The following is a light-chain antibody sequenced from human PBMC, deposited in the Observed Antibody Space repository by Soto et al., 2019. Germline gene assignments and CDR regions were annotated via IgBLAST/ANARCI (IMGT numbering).Light chain of an antibody. V-gene: IGKV3-20*01. CDR1: QSVSSNY. Sequence: EIGLTQSPGTLSLSPEERVSLSCTASQSVSSNYLAWYQQKTGQAPRLLIYATSSRATGIPDRFSGSWSGTDISLTISKLEPEDFAVYYCQHYDAGLWTFGHGTKVDIK. CDR3: QHYDAGLWT. CDR2: ATS. J-gene: IGKJ1*01.